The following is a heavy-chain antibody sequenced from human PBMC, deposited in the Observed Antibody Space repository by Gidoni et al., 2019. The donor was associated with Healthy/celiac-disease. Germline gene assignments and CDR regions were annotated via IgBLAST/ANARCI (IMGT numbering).Heavy chain of an antibody. D-gene: IGHD5-12*01. CDR3: ARGRDGYNYYYYYYGMDV. Sequence: EVQLVQSGAEVKKPGESLKISCKGSGYSFTSYWIGWVRQMPGKGLEWMGIIYPGDSDTRYSPSFQGQVTISADKSISTAYLQWSSLKASDTAMYYCARGRDGYNYYYYYYGMDVWGKGTTVTVSS. V-gene: IGHV5-51*03. CDR2: IYPGDSDT. CDR1: GYSFTSYW. J-gene: IGHJ6*04.